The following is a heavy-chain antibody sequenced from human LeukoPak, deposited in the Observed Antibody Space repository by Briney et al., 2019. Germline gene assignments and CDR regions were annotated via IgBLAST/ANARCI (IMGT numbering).Heavy chain of an antibody. J-gene: IGHJ1*01. Sequence: GGSLRLSCAASGFIFSSYSMSWVRQAPGKGLEWVSVITGSGGNTYYADSVKGRFTISKDNSKNTLYLQMNSLRAEDTAVYYCARGDFRDILTGYYIVPRGAEYFQHWGQGTLVTVSS. CDR2: ITGSGGNT. V-gene: IGHV3-23*01. CDR3: ARGDFRDILTGYYIVPRGAEYFQH. CDR1: GFIFSSYS. D-gene: IGHD3-9*01.